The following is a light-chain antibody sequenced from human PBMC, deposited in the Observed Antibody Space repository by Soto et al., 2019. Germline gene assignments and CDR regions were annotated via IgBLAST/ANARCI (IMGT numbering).Light chain of an antibody. CDR1: SSDVGGYNY. CDR3: SSYAGSTFYV. Sequence: QSVLTQPPSASGSPGQSVTISCTGTSSDVGGYNYVSWYQQHPSKAPKLMIYEVSKRPSGVPDRFSGSKSGNTASLTVSGLQAEDEADYYCSSYAGSTFYVFGTGTKLTVL. J-gene: IGLJ1*01. CDR2: EVS. V-gene: IGLV2-8*01.